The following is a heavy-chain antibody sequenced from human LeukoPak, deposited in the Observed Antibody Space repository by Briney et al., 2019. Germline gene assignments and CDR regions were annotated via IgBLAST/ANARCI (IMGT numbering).Heavy chain of an antibody. Sequence: SETLSFTCTVSDDSISSYYWTWIRQPPGKGLEWIGYIHYSGRTYYNPSLKSRVTISVDTSKNQFSLKLSSVTAADTAIYYCARVRGVNPYYFDFWGQGTLVTVSS. J-gene: IGHJ4*02. D-gene: IGHD3-10*01. CDR2: IHYSGRT. CDR1: DDSISSYY. V-gene: IGHV4-59*12. CDR3: ARVRGVNPYYFDF.